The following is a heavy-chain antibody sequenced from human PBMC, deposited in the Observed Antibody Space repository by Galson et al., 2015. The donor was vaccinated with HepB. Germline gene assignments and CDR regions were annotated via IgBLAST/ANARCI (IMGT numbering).Heavy chain of an antibody. CDR1: GDALRNLT. J-gene: IGHJ4*02. V-gene: IGHV1-69*06. D-gene: IGHD2-21*01. Sequence: SVKVSCKASGDALRNLTINWVRQAPGQGLEWMGGIVPIIETGNYAQKFQDRLTIVADKSTSTNYMELRSLRSEDTAVYYCAREGDWAYLDYWGQGTLVSVSS. CDR3: AREGDWAYLDY. CDR2: IVPIIETG.